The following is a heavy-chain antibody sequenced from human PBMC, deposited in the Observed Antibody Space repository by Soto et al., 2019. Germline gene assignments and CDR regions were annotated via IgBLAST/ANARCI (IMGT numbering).Heavy chain of an antibody. J-gene: IGHJ4*02. V-gene: IGHV3-30*04. CDR2: ITSDEKQK. CDR1: GFTFSSSA. CDR3: ARESSLLYSFGSGSDF. D-gene: IGHD3-10*01. Sequence: QVQLVESGGGVVQPGRSLRLSCAASGFTFSSSAMHWVRQAPGRGLEWLACITSDEKQKYSADSMQGRFIISRDNSNNTLYLQMNSLRPEDTAVYYCARESSLLYSFGSGSDFWGQGTLVTVSS.